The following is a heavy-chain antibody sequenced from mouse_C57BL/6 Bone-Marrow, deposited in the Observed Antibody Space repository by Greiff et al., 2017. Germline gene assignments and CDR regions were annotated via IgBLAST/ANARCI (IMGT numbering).Heavy chain of an antibody. CDR3: ARFRCAY. CDR2: INPNNGGT. Sequence: VQLQQSGPELVKPGASVKISCKASGYTFTDYYMNWVKQSHGKSLEWIGDINPNNGGTSYNQKFKGKATLTVDKSSSTAYMELRSLTSEDSAVYYCARFRCAYWGQGTLVTVSA. J-gene: IGHJ3*01. V-gene: IGHV1-26*01. CDR1: GYTFTDYY.